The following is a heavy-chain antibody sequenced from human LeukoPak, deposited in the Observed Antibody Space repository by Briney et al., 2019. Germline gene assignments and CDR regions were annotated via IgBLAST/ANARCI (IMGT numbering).Heavy chain of an antibody. D-gene: IGHD6-6*01. Sequence: SGTLSLTCAVSGGSISSSNWWSWVRQPPGKGLEWIGEIYHSGSTNYNPSLKGRVTISVDKSKNQFSLKLSSVTAADTAVYYCARGRPKEEYSISQDIGSGAFDIWGQGTMVTVSS. CDR1: GGSISSSNW. V-gene: IGHV4-4*02. J-gene: IGHJ3*02. CDR2: IYHSGST. CDR3: ARGRPKEEYSISQDIGSGAFDI.